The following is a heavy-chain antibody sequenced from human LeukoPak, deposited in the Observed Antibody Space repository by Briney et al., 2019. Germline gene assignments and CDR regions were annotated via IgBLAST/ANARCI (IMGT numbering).Heavy chain of an antibody. CDR2: IDGGNGDT. CDR1: GYNFFKYA. J-gene: IGHJ4*02. V-gene: IGHV1-3*01. D-gene: IGHD5-24*01. CDR3: ARDQSRDIRVDFDY. Sequence: ASVKVSCKTSGYNFFKYAVHWVRQAPGQRFELMGWIDGGNGDTRFSQKFQDRVSFTRDTFATTVYMELTSLRSEDTAVYYCARDQSRDIRVDFDYWGQGTLVIVSS.